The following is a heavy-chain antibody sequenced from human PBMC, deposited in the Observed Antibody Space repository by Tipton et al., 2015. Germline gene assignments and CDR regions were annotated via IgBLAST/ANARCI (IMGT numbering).Heavy chain of an antibody. Sequence: PGLVKPSESLSLTCNVSGGSVSSGNYYWSWIRQPPGKALEWIGYISYTDTTHYNPSLKSRVTISLDSSKNQFSLTLNSVTAADTAVYYCARDLEHGMDVWGHGTTVTVSS. V-gene: IGHV4-61*01. J-gene: IGHJ6*02. CDR2: ISYTDTT. CDR3: ARDLEHGMDV. D-gene: IGHD5-24*01. CDR1: GGSVSSGNYY.